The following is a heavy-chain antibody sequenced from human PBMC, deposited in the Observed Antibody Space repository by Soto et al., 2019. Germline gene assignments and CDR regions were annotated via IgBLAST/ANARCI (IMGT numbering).Heavy chain of an antibody. V-gene: IGHV4-59*01. CDR2: IHYSGST. CDR1: GVSFSSYY. Sequence: SETLSLTCTVSGVSFSSYYWSWIRQPPGKGLEWIGYIHYSGSTSYNPSLKSRVTISVNTSKSQFSLKLSSVTAADTAVYYCARVKGYSSGPPDYYYYGMDVWGQGTTVTVSS. D-gene: IGHD6-19*01. J-gene: IGHJ6*02. CDR3: ARVKGYSSGPPDYYYYGMDV.